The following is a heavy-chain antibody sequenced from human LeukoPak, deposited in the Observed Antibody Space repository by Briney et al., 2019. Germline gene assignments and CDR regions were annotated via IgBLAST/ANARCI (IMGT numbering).Heavy chain of an antibody. V-gene: IGHV5-51*01. J-gene: IGHJ3*02. Sequence: GESLKISCKASGYSFTDYWIGWVRQKPGKGLEWVGLIYSGDSDTRYSPSFQGQVTMSADKSISTAYLQWSSLRASDTAMYYCAKYHVGNTFDIWGQGTMVTVSS. CDR2: IYSGDSDT. CDR3: AKYHVGNTFDI. CDR1: GYSFTDYW. D-gene: IGHD3-10*02.